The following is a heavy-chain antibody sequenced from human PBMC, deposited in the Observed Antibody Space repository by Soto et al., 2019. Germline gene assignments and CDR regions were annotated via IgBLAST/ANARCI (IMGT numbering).Heavy chain of an antibody. V-gene: IGHV3-30-3*01. Sequence: QVQLVESGGGVVQPGRSLRLSCAASGFTFSSFAMHWVRQAPGKGLEWVAVMSYDGSNKYYADSVKGRFTISRDNSKNTVYLQMNSLRAEDTAVYYCVRPRGFGVIINFFDYWGQGTLVTVSS. CDR1: GFTFSSFA. CDR3: VRPRGFGVIINFFDY. CDR2: MSYDGSNK. J-gene: IGHJ4*02. D-gene: IGHD3-3*01.